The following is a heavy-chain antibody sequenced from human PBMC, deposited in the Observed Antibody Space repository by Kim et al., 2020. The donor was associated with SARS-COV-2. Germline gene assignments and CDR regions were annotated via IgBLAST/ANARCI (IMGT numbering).Heavy chain of an antibody. J-gene: IGHJ6*02. CDR2: IWYDGSNK. CDR1: GFTFSSYG. D-gene: IGHD3-22*01. CDR3: AGDSYYYDSSGYYYSPWYYYGMDV. Sequence: GGSLRLSCAASGFTFSSYGMHWVRQAPGKGLEWVAVIWYDGSNKYYADSVKGRFTISRDNSKNTLYLQMNSLRAEDTAVYYCAGDSYYYDSSGYYYSPWYYYGMDVWRQGTTVTVSS. V-gene: IGHV3-33*08.